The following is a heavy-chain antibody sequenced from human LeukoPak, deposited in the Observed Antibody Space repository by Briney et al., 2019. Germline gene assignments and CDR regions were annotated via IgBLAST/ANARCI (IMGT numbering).Heavy chain of an antibody. CDR1: GFTLSSYG. CDR3: AKSIDSNSDFDY. J-gene: IGHJ4*02. V-gene: IGHV3-30*18. D-gene: IGHD4-23*01. Sequence: GGSLRLSCAASGFTLSSYGMHWVRQAPGKGLEWVAVISYDGSNKYYADSVKGRFTISRDNSKNTLYLQMNSLRAEDTAVYYCAKSIDSNSDFDYWGQGTLVTVSS. CDR2: ISYDGSNK.